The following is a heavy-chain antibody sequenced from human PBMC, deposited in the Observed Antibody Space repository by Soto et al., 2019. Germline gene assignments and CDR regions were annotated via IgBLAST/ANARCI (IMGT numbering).Heavy chain of an antibody. CDR1: GFTFTRYS. V-gene: IGHV3-21*06. CDR2: ISSATNYI. CDR3: ARESEDLTSNFDY. Sequence: PGGSLRLSCAASGFTFTRYSMNWVRQAPGKGLEWVSSISSATNYIYYGDSMKGRFTISRDNAKNSLYLEMNSLRAEDTAVYYCARESEDLTSNFDYWGQGTLVTVSS. J-gene: IGHJ4*02.